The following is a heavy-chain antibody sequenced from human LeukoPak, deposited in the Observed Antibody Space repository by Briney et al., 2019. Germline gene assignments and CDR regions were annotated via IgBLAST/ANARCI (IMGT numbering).Heavy chain of an antibody. CDR2: IREDGSET. D-gene: IGHD3-9*01. CDR1: GFTFSRYW. V-gene: IGHV3-7*01. CDR3: VRSSDMTGDLHDAFDI. Sequence: RGSLRLSCEASGFTFSRYWMSWVRQAPGKGLEWVASIREDGSETYPADSVRGRFTFSRDNAKNSLYLQMNSLRVEDTAVYYCVRSSDMTGDLHDAFDIWGRGTMVTVSS. J-gene: IGHJ3*02.